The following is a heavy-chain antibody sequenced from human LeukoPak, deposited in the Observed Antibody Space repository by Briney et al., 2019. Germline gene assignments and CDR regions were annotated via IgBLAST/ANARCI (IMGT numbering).Heavy chain of an antibody. J-gene: IGHJ4*02. D-gene: IGHD6-19*01. CDR2: IYYSGST. V-gene: IGHV4-59*11. CDR1: GGSISSHY. CDR3: ARGRQWLANEFDY. Sequence: SETLSLTCTVSGGSISSHYWSWIRQPPGKGLEWIGYIYYSGSTNYNPSLKSRVTISVDTSKNQFSLRLSSVTAADTAVYYCARGRQWLANEFDYWGQGTLVTVSS.